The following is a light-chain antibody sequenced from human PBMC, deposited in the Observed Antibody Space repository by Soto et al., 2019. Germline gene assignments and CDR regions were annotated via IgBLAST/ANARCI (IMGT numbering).Light chain of an antibody. CDR2: GAS. CDR1: LSGISRY. V-gene: IGKV3D-7*01. CDR3: QQSYNSPRT. Sequence: LTPSPATLFMSPLALTPLSCRASLSGISRYLAWYQQMPGQAPRLLIYGASSGASGISVRFSGSGSGTEFTLTISSLQPEDFATYYCQQSYNSPRTFGQGTKVDI. J-gene: IGKJ1*01.